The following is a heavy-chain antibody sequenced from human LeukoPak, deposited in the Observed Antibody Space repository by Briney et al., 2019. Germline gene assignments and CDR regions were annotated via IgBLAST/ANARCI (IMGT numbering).Heavy chain of an antibody. V-gene: IGHV4-34*01. Sequence: SETLSLTCAVYGGSFSGYYWSWIRQPPGKGLEWIGGINHSGSTNYNPSLKSRVTISVDTSKNQFSLKLSSVTAADTAVYYCARYRIAAAGKESFDYWAREPWSPSPQ. CDR3: ARYRIAAAGKESFDY. CDR1: GGSFSGYY. CDR2: INHSGST. D-gene: IGHD6-13*01. J-gene: IGHJ4*02.